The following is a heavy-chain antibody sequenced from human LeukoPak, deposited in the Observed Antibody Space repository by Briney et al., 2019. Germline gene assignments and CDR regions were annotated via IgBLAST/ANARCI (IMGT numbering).Heavy chain of an antibody. J-gene: IGHJ3*02. Sequence: PSETLSLTCSVSGGSISSDYWAWIRQPPGKGLEWIGHINYSGSTNFNPALRSRVTISVDRPRNQFSLKLNSVTAADTAVYFCARWSGSFNGLDIWGQGTMVIASA. D-gene: IGHD2-8*01. V-gene: IGHV4-59*01. CDR1: GGSISSDY. CDR3: ARWSGSFNGLDI. CDR2: INYSGST.